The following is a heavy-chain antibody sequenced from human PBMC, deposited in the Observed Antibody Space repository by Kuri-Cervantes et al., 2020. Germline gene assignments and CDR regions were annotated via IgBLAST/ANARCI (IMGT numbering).Heavy chain of an antibody. V-gene: IGHV3-33*08. J-gene: IGHJ4*02. D-gene: IGHD3-22*01. CDR1: RFNLKSYA. Sequence: GGSLRLSCAASRFNLKSYAMSWVRQAPGKGLEWVAVIWYDGRDKYYADSVKGRFTISRDNSKNTLYLQMNSLRAEDTAVYYCAPGVGSGYSPYFDYWGQGTLVTVSS. CDR3: APGVGSGYSPYFDY. CDR2: IWYDGRDK.